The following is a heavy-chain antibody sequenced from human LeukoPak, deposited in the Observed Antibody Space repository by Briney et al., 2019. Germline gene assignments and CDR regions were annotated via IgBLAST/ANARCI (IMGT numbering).Heavy chain of an antibody. V-gene: IGHV3-30-3*01. CDR1: GFTFSSYA. D-gene: IGHD3-10*01. Sequence: GGSLRLSCAASGFTFSSYAMHWVRQAPGKGLEWVAVISYDGSNKYYADSVKGRFTISRDNSKNTLYLQMNSLRAEDTAVYYCAREHHLLWPRALNWGQGTLVTVSS. CDR2: ISYDGSNK. J-gene: IGHJ4*02. CDR3: AREHHLLWPRALN.